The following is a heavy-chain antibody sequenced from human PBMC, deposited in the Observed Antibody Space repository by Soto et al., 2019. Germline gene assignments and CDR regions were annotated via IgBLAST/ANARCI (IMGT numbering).Heavy chain of an antibody. J-gene: IGHJ6*02. CDR3: ARGGRRSPGMDV. CDR2: IYYSGST. Sequence: QVQLQESGPGLVKPSQTLSLTCTVSGGSISSGGYYWSWIRQHPGKGLEWIGYIYYSGSTYYNPSLKSRVTIPVDTSKNQFSLTRSSGTSADTAVYYCARGGRRSPGMDVWGQGTTVTVSS. V-gene: IGHV4-31*03. CDR1: GGSISSGGYY.